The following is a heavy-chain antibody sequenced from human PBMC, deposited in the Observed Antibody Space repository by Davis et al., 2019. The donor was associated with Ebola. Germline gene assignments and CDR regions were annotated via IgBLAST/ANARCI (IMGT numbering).Heavy chain of an antibody. CDR2: ISSSSSTI. CDR1: GFTFSSYS. D-gene: IGHD6-13*01. Sequence: GESLKISCAASGFTFSSYSMNWVRQAPGKGLEWVSYISSSSSTIYYADSVKGRFTISRDNAKNSLYLQMNSLRAEDTAVYYCARVYKVAAAGTGWFDPWGQGTLVTVSS. V-gene: IGHV3-48*01. CDR3: ARVYKVAAAGTGWFDP. J-gene: IGHJ5*02.